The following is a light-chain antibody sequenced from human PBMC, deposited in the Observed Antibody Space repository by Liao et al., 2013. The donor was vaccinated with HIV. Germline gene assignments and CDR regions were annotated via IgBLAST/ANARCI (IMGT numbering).Light chain of an antibody. V-gene: IGLV3-25*03. CDR1: ALPKQY. Sequence: SYVLTQPPSVSVSPGQTARITCSGDALPKQYAYWYQQKPGQAPVMVIYKDSERPSGIPERFSGSSSGTTVTLTISGVQAEDEADYYCQSADSSGAYPFVFGTGTKVTVL. CDR2: KDS. J-gene: IGLJ1*01. CDR3: QSADSSGAYPFV.